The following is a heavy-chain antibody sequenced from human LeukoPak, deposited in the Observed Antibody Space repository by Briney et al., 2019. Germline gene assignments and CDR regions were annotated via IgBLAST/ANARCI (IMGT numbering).Heavy chain of an antibody. J-gene: IGHJ4*02. CDR2: ISYDGSNK. Sequence: PGRSLRLSCAASGFTFSSYAMHWVRQAPGKGLEWVAVISYDGSNKYYADSVKGRFTISRDNSKNTLHLQMNSLRAEDTAVYYCARDTSGYRGYWGQGTLLTVSS. CDR1: GFTFSSYA. D-gene: IGHD3-10*01. V-gene: IGHV3-30-3*01. CDR3: ARDTSGYRGY.